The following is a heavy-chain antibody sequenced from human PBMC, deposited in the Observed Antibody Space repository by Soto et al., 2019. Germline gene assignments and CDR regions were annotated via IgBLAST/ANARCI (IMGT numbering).Heavy chain of an antibody. Sequence: GGSLRLSCAASGFTVSSNYMSWVRQAPGKGLEWVSVIYSGGSTYYADSVKGRFTISRDNSKNTLYLQMNSLRAEDTAVYYCARVGYDSSYGMDVWGQGTTVTVSS. J-gene: IGHJ6*02. CDR1: GFTVSSNY. CDR3: ARVGYDSSYGMDV. D-gene: IGHD3-3*01. V-gene: IGHV3-53*01. CDR2: IYSGGST.